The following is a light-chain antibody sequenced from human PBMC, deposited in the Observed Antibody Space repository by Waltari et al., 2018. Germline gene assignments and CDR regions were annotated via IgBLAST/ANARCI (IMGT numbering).Light chain of an antibody. Sequence: EIVMTQSPATLSVSPGETATLSCRASQSVSSNVAWYQKKPGQAPRLLIYDASTRATSLPAKCRGSGSGTEFTLTISSLQSEDFAVYYCQQYNRWPPITFGHGTRLEIK. CDR1: QSVSSN. J-gene: IGKJ5*01. V-gene: IGKV3-15*01. CDR3: QQYNRWPPIT. CDR2: DAS.